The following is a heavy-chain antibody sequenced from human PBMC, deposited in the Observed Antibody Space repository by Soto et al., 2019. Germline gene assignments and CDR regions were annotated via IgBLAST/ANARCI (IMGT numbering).Heavy chain of an antibody. Sequence: QVQLVQSGAEVKKPGASVKVSCKASGYTFTSYGISWVRQSPGQGLAWMGWVSGYNGNTNYAQKLKGRVTMTTDTSTSTAYMELRSLGSEDTDVYYCARSTVIHYWYFDLWGRGTLVTVSS. CDR1: GYTFTSYG. J-gene: IGHJ2*01. CDR2: VSGYNGNT. CDR3: ARSTVIHYWYFDL. D-gene: IGHD4-17*01. V-gene: IGHV1-18*01.